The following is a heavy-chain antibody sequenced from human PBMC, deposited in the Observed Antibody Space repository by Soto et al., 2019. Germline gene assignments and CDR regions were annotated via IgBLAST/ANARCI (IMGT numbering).Heavy chain of an antibody. CDR3: ARDLSH. J-gene: IGHJ4*02. V-gene: IGHV3-48*02. Sequence: DVQLVGSGGGLVQPGGSLRLSCVASGFPFSSYAMHWVRQAPGKGLEWISYINGASTTTFYADSVKGRFTVSRDNAKNSLYLQMSSLRHEDTAFYYCARDLSHWGQGMLVTVSS. CDR2: INGASTTT. CDR1: GFPFSSYA.